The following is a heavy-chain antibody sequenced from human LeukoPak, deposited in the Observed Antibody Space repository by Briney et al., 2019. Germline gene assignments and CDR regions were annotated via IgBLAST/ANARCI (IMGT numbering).Heavy chain of an antibody. D-gene: IGHD3-10*01. CDR2: IHSSGTT. CDR1: KFTFSNYG. J-gene: IGHJ6*03. CDR3: AKEVRGVIMTTTYYYYYYMDV. V-gene: IGHV3-23*01. Sequence: GGSLRLSCAASKFTFSNYGMSWVRQAPGKGLEWVSAIHSSGTTYYADSVKGRFTISRDNSKNTVYLQMNSLRAEDTVIYYCAKEVRGVIMTTTYYYYYYMDVWGKGTTVTVSS.